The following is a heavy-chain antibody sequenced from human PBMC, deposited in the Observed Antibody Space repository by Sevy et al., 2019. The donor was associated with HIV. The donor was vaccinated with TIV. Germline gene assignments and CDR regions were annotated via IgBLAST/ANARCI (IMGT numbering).Heavy chain of an antibody. Sequence: GGSLRLSCAASGFIFSSLAMSWVRQAPGKGLEWVSAISGSGHSTYNADSVKGRFTISRDISKNILYLQMNSLRAEDTAVYYCATDFTGYNGMDVWGQGTMVTVSS. CDR3: ATDFTGYNGMDV. CDR1: GFIFSSLA. CDR2: ISGSGHST. V-gene: IGHV3-23*01. J-gene: IGHJ6*02. D-gene: IGHD3-9*01.